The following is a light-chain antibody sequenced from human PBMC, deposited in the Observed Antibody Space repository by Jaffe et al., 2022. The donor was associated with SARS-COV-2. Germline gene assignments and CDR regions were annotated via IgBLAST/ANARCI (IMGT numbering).Light chain of an antibody. CDR3: QQYDTPPWT. Sequence: EIVLTQSPGTLSLSPGEGATLSCRASQSVSSTYLAWYRQKPGQPPRLLIYGASSRATGIPDKFSGSGSGTDFTLTISRLEPGDFAVYYCQQYDTPPWTFGQGTKVEIK. CDR2: GAS. J-gene: IGKJ1*01. CDR1: QSVSSTY. V-gene: IGKV3-20*01.